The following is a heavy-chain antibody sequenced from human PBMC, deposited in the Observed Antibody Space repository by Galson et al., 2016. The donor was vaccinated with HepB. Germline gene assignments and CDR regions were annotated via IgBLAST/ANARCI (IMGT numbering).Heavy chain of an antibody. D-gene: IGHD4-17*01. CDR1: GFTFDDYA. CDR3: AREPHDFGDYGVDY. J-gene: IGHJ4*02. CDR2: ISWNSDSI. Sequence: SLRLSCAASGFTFDDYAMHWVRQPPGKGLEWVASISWNSDSIGYADSVKGRFTISRDNAKNSLYLQLNSLRAEDTAVYYCAREPHDFGDYGVDYWGQGTLVTVSS. V-gene: IGHV3-9*01.